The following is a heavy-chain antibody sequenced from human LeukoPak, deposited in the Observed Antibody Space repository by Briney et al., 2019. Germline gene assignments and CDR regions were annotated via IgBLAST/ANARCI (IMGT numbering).Heavy chain of an antibody. Sequence: SETLSLTCTVSGGSISNYYWSWIRQPPGKGLEWLGYIFNSESTNYNPSLKSRVTISVDTSKNQFSLKLSSVTAADTAVYYCARHPHYDTSGPDYWGQGTLVTVSS. D-gene: IGHD3-22*01. V-gene: IGHV4-59*08. CDR1: GGSISNYY. CDR3: ARHPHYDTSGPDY. J-gene: IGHJ4*02. CDR2: IFNSEST.